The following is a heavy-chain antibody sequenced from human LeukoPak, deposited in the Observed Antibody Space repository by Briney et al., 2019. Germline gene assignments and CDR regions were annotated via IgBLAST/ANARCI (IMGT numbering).Heavy chain of an antibody. CDR3: APLSVASSDFEN. Sequence: GGSLRLSCVASGFTFTTYAMIWVRQPPGKGLEWVSAISGSGGSTYYADSVKGRFTISRDNSKNTLYLQMNSLRAEDTAVYYCAPLSVASSDFENWGQGTLVTVSS. CDR2: ISGSGGST. CDR1: GFTFTTYA. J-gene: IGHJ4*02. V-gene: IGHV3-23*01. D-gene: IGHD6-19*01.